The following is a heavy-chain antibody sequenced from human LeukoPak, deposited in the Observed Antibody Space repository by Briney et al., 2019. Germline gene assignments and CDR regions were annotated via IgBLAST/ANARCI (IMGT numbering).Heavy chain of an antibody. D-gene: IGHD7-27*01. CDR3: ARDLSSTSNWELDY. Sequence: GASVKVSCKASGSTVSDYFIHWVRQAPAQGLEWMGRINPNSGVTEYAHNFQGRVTMTRDTSISVSYMELNRLTSDDTAVYYCARDLSSTSNWELDYWGQGTLVTVSS. CDR2: INPNSGVT. J-gene: IGHJ4*02. CDR1: GSTVSDYF. V-gene: IGHV1-2*06.